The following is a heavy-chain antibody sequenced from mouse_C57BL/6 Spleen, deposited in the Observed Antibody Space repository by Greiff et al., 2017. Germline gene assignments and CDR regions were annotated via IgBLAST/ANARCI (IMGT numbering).Heavy chain of an antibody. CDR3: ARRDLLWSFDY. J-gene: IGHJ2*01. CDR1: GYTFTSYT. CDR2: INPSSGYT. Sequence: QVQLQQSGAELARAGASVKMSCKASGYTFTSYTMHWVKQRPGQGLEWIGYINPSSGYTKYNQKFKDKATLTADKSSSTAYMQLSSLTSEDSAVYYCARRDLLWSFDYWGQGTTLTVSS. D-gene: IGHD2-1*01. V-gene: IGHV1-4*01.